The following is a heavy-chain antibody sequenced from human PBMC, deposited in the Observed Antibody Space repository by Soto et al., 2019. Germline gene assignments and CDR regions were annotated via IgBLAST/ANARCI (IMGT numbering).Heavy chain of an antibody. V-gene: IGHV3-23*01. D-gene: IGHD3-3*01. Sequence: GGSLRLSCAASGFTFSSYAMSWVRQAPGKGLEWVSAISGSGGSTYYADSVKGRFTISRDNSKNTLYLQMNSLRAEDTAVYYCAKKGYTIFGVVISWLDYWGQGTLVTVSS. CDR2: ISGSGGST. CDR3: AKKGYTIFGVVISWLDY. J-gene: IGHJ4*02. CDR1: GFTFSSYA.